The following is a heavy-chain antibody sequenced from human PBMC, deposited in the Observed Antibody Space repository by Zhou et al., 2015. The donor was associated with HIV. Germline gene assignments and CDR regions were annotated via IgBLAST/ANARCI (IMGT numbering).Heavy chain of an antibody. Sequence: QAQLVQSGAEVKRPGASVKVSCKTSGYTFSNYDVNWVRQASGQGLEWMGWMNPNSGNTGYAQKFQGRVTMTRDTSTGTAYMEVSSLTSEDTAVYFCARVLKAYCGGDCYRDHYYYGMDVWGQGTTVIVSS. CDR3: ARVLKAYCGGDCYRDHYYYGMDV. J-gene: IGHJ6*02. CDR2: MNPNSGNT. V-gene: IGHV1-8*02. D-gene: IGHD2-21*02. CDR1: GYTFSNYD.